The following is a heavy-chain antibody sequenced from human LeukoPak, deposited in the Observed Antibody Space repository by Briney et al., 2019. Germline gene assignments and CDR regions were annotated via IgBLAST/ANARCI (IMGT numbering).Heavy chain of an antibody. CDR1: GGSISSSNW. CDR3: ARTPEFWSGYYWTTFMDV. D-gene: IGHD3-3*01. CDR2: INHSGST. J-gene: IGHJ6*02. V-gene: IGHV4-4*02. Sequence: SGTLSLTCAVSGGSISSSNWWSWVRQPPGKGLEWIGEINHSGSTNYNPSLKSRVTISVDTSKNQFSLKLSSVTAADTAVYYCARTPEFWSGYYWTTFMDVWGQGTTVTVSS.